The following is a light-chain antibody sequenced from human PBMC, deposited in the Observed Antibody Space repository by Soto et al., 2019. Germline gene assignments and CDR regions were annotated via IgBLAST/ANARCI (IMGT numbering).Light chain of an antibody. Sequence: QSALTQPRPVSGSPGQSVTISCTGTSSDVGGYNYVSWYQQHPGKAPKLMIYDVSKRPSGVPDRFSGSKSGNTASLTISGLQAEDEADYYCCSYAGSSPVVFGGGTKLTVL. CDR1: SSDVGGYNY. V-gene: IGLV2-11*01. J-gene: IGLJ2*01. CDR3: CSYAGSSPVV. CDR2: DVS.